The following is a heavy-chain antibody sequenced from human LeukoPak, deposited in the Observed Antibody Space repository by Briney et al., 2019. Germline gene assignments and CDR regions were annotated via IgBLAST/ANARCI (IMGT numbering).Heavy chain of an antibody. V-gene: IGHV3-30*18. D-gene: IGHD1-26*01. CDR2: ISYEASIQ. CDR3: AKGRPPREGAYFDY. Sequence: PGTSLRLSCAASGFTFSNHGMNWVRQAPGKGLEWVAVISYEASIQHYADSVKGRFTISRDNSKNTLYLQMNSLGAEDTAVYYCAKGRPPREGAYFDYWGQGILVTVSS. J-gene: IGHJ4*02. CDR1: GFTFSNHG.